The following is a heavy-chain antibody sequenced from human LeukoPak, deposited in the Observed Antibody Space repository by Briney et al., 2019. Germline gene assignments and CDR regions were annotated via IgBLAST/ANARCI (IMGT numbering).Heavy chain of an antibody. CDR2: ISYTGST. Sequence: SETLSLTCTVSGGSITSYYWSWIRQSPGKGLEWIGYISYTGSTNYNPSLQSRVTMSIDTSKNQFSLKLSSVTAADTAVYYCARGAEAETSPLDFWGQGTLVIVS. J-gene: IGHJ4*02. CDR3: ARGAEAETSPLDF. V-gene: IGHV4-59*01. D-gene: IGHD6-13*01. CDR1: GGSITSYY.